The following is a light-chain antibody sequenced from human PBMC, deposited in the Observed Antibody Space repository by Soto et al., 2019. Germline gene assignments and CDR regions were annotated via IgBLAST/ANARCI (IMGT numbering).Light chain of an antibody. CDR1: QGISSY. CDR3: QQLYRYPLT. J-gene: IGKJ4*01. CDR2: PAS. V-gene: IGKV1-9*01. Sequence: IQLTQSPSSLSASVGDRVTITCRASQGISSYLAWYQQKPGKVPKRLISPASTLESGVPSRFSGSGFGTDFTLTISSLQPEDFATYYCQQLYRYPLTFGGGTKVEI.